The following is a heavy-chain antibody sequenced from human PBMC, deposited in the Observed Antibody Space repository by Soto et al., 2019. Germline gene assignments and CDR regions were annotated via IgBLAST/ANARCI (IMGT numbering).Heavy chain of an antibody. Sequence: EVQLLESGGGLVQPGGSLRLSCAASGFTFSSYAMSWVRQAPGKGLEWVSAISGSGGSTYYADSGKGRFTISRDNSKNTLYLQMTSLRAEDTAVYYCPKENGYSSSWFEFDYWGQGTLVTVSS. CDR1: GFTFSSYA. J-gene: IGHJ4*02. V-gene: IGHV3-23*01. CDR2: ISGSGGST. D-gene: IGHD6-13*01. CDR3: PKENGYSSSWFEFDY.